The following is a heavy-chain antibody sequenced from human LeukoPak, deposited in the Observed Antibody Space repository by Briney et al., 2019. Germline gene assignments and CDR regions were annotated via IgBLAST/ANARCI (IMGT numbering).Heavy chain of an antibody. V-gene: IGHV3-23*01. Sequence: GGSLRLSCAASGFTFSSYAMSWVRQAPGKGMEWVSAISGSGGSTYYPDSVKGRFTISRDNSKNTLYLQMNSLRAEDTAVYYCAKHLWLREYYFDYWGQGTLVTVSS. J-gene: IGHJ4*02. D-gene: IGHD5-12*01. CDR3: AKHLWLREYYFDY. CDR1: GFTFSSYA. CDR2: ISGSGGST.